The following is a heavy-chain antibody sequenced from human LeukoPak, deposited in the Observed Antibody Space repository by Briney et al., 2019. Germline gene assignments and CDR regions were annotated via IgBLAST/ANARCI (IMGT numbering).Heavy chain of an antibody. CDR3: AREGDYGDYSKSFYYMDV. V-gene: IGHV4-4*07. Sequence: SETLSLTCTVSGGYIGSYYWSWIRQPAGKGLEWIGRIHTTENTYYNPSLKSRVTMSVDMSTSQVSLTLTSVTAADTAVYYCAREGDYGDYSKSFYYMDVWGKGTTVTVSS. CDR2: IHTTENT. D-gene: IGHD4-17*01. CDR1: GGYIGSYY. J-gene: IGHJ6*03.